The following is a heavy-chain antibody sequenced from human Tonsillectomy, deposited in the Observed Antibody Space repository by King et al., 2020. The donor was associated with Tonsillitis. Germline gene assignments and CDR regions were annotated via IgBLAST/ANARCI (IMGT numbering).Heavy chain of an antibody. CDR1: GGSISSYY. V-gene: IGHV4-59*01. CDR2: NYYSGST. D-gene: IGHD3-22*01. Sequence: GQLQESGPGLVKPSETLSLTCTVSGGSISSYYWSWIRQPPGKGLEWVGYNYYSGSTNHNPSLKSRVTISVDTPKNQFSLKLRSVTAADTAVYYCARGPNFYYDWSQGTLVTVSS. J-gene: IGHJ4*02. CDR3: ARGPNFYYD.